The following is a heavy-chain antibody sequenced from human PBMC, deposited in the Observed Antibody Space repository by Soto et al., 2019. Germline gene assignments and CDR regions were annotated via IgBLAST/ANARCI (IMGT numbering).Heavy chain of an antibody. Sequence: VGSLRLSCAAAGVTFSSYGMHWVRQAPGKGLEWVAVIWYDGSNKYYADSVKGRFTISRDNSKNTLYLQMNSLRAEDTAVYYCAREGCSSTSCYGGRAFDIWGQGTMVPVSS. CDR1: GVTFSSYG. J-gene: IGHJ3*02. D-gene: IGHD2-2*01. CDR3: AREGCSSTSCYGGRAFDI. V-gene: IGHV3-33*01. CDR2: IWYDGSNK.